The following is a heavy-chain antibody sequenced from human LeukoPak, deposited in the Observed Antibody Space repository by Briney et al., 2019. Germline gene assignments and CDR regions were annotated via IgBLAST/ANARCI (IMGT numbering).Heavy chain of an antibody. J-gene: IGHJ4*02. CDR1: GFTFSSYA. V-gene: IGHV3-23*01. CDR2: FSFNGEST. CDR3: ARGGYNWNYLALFYY. D-gene: IGHD1-7*01. Sequence: GGSLRLSCAASGFTFSSYAMTWVRQAPGKGLEWVSSFSFNGESTYYADSAKGRFTISRDNSKNTLYLQMNSLRAEDTAVYYCARGGYNWNYLALFYYWGQGTLVTVSS.